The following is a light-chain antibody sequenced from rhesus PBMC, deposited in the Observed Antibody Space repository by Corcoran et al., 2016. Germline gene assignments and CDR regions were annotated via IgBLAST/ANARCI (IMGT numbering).Light chain of an antibody. Sequence: DIQMTQSPSSLSASVGDKVTITCRASQGISSWLAWYQQQPGKAPKLLIYKASSLQSGGPSRFSGSGSGTDFTLTISSLQPEDFATYYCLQYSSSPFTFGPGTKLDIK. CDR2: KAS. CDR3: LQYSSSPFT. V-gene: IGKV1-22*01. J-gene: IGKJ3*01. CDR1: QGISSW.